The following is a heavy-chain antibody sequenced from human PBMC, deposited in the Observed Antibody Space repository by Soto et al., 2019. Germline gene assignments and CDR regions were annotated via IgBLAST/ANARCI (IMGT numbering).Heavy chain of an antibody. CDR1: GVSISSSSYY. Sequence: SETLSLTCTVSGVSISSSSYYWGWIRQPPGKGLEWIGYIHYSGSTYYNPSLKSRVTISLDRSKNQFSLKLSSVTAADTAVYYCARLGGAHYCGMDVWGQGTTVTVSS. CDR2: IHYSGST. D-gene: IGHD3-16*01. V-gene: IGHV4-39*07. J-gene: IGHJ6*02. CDR3: ARLGGAHYCGMDV.